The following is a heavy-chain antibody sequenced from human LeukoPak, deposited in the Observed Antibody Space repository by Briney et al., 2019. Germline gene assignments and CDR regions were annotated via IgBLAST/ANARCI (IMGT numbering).Heavy chain of an antibody. CDR1: GGSISSYY. D-gene: IGHD2-2*01. CDR3: ARDRVPAAPYYYYYMDV. J-gene: IGHJ6*03. Sequence: SETLSLTCTVSGGSISSYYWSWIRQPPGKGLEWIGYIYYSGSTNYNPSLKSRVTISVDTSKNQFSLKLSSVTAADTAVYYCARDRVPAAPYYYYYMDVWGKGTTVTVSS. CDR2: IYYSGST. V-gene: IGHV4-59*12.